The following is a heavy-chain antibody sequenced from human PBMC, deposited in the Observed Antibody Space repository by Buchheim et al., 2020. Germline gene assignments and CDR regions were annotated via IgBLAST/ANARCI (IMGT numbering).Heavy chain of an antibody. CDR2: INHSGST. CDR3: ARGRRPWSGYYPFDY. J-gene: IGHJ4*02. Sequence: QVQLQQWGAGLLKPSETLSLTCAVYGGSFSGYYWSWIRQPPGKGLEWIGEINHSGSTNYNPSLKSRVTISVDTSKNQFSLQLSSVTAADTAVYYCARGRRPWSGYYPFDYWGQGTL. V-gene: IGHV4-34*01. CDR1: GGSFSGYY. D-gene: IGHD3-3*01.